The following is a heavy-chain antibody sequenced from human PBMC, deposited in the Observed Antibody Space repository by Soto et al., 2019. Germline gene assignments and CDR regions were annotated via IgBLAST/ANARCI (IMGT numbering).Heavy chain of an antibody. CDR1: GFTFSSYA. V-gene: IGHV3-23*01. D-gene: IGHD3-9*01. Sequence: GGSLRLSCAASGFTFSSYAMSWVRQAPGKGLEWVSAISGSGGSTYYADSVKGRFTISRDNSKNTLYLQMNSLRAEDTGVYDGEKDQGRYVDSIGHYSDYWGQGTLVTVSS. CDR2: ISGSGGST. CDR3: EKDQGRYVDSIGHYSDY. J-gene: IGHJ4*02.